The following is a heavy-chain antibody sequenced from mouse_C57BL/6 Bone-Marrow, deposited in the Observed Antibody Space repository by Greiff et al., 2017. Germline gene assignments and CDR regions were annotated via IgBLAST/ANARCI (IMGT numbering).Heavy chain of an antibody. V-gene: IGHV3-6*01. CDR2: ISYDGSN. J-gene: IGHJ3*01. CDR1: GYSITSGYY. Sequence: ESGPGLVKPSQSLSLTCSVTGYSITSGYYWNWIRQFPGNKLEWMGYISYDGSNNYNPSLKNRISITRDTSKNQFFLKLNSVTTEDTATYYCARRGGGTRFAYWGQGTLVTVSA. D-gene: IGHD4-1*01. CDR3: ARRGGGTRFAY.